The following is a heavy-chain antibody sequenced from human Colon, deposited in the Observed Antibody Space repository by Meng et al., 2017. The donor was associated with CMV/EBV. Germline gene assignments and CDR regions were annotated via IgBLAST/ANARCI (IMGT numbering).Heavy chain of an antibody. CDR3: AKGTAATTVPDFDS. CDR1: GFTFDDYT. Sequence: GGSLRLSCAASGFTFDDYTVNWVRHAPGKGLEWVALVSWDGGSTRYADSVRGRFTISRDNSNNLLVLQLNSLRSDDSALYYCAKGTAATTVPDFDSWGQGTLVTVSS. V-gene: IGHV3-43*01. CDR2: VSWDGGST. J-gene: IGHJ4*02. D-gene: IGHD4-17*01.